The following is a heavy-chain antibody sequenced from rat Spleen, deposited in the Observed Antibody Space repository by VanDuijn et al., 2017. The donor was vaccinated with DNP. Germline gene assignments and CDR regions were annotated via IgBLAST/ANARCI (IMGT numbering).Heavy chain of an antibody. V-gene: IGHV5S10*01. CDR1: GFSISNYN. CDR3: ARHNNFDY. D-gene: IGHD1-10*01. CDR2: ISYDVSRT. J-gene: IGHJ2*01. Sequence: EVQLVESGGGLVQPGRSLRLSCAASGFSISNYNMAWVRQAPKKGMEWVATISYDVSRTYYRDSVKGRFTISRDNAKSTLYLQMDSLRSEDTATYYCARHNNFDYWGQGVMVTVSS.